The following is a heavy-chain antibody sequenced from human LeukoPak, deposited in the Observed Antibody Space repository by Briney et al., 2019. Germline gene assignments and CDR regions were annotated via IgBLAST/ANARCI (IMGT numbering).Heavy chain of an antibody. V-gene: IGHV3-21*04. D-gene: IGHD2-15*01. Sequence: PGGSLRLSCAASGFTFNIYSMNWVRQAPGKGLEWVSSISSRSTYIFYADSVKGRFTISRDNSKNKLYLQMNSLRAEDTALYYCARTMAVGSYYFDYWGQGALVTVSS. CDR1: GFTFNIYS. J-gene: IGHJ4*02. CDR2: ISSRSTYI. CDR3: ARTMAVGSYYFDY.